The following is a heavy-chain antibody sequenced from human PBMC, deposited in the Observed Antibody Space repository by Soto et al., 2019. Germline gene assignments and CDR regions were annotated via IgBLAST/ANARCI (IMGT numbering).Heavy chain of an antibody. CDR1: GFTFSSYS. CDR3: ARDASTGAFDI. Sequence: GGSLRLSCAASGFTFSSYSMNWVRQAPGKGLEWVSSISSSSSYIYYADSVKGRFTISRDNAKNSLYLQMNSLRAEDTAVYYCARDASTGAFDIWGQGTMVTISS. V-gene: IGHV3-21*01. D-gene: IGHD1-1*01. CDR2: ISSSSSYI. J-gene: IGHJ3*02.